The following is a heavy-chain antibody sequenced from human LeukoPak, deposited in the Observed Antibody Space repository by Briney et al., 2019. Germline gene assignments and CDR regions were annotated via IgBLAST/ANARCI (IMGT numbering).Heavy chain of an antibody. CDR1: GYTFTGYY. D-gene: IGHD6-6*01. J-gene: IGHJ2*01. V-gene: IGHV1-2*02. CDR2: INPNSGGT. CDR3: ARDRGPQLAHYWYFDL. Sequence: ASVKVSCKASGYTFTGYYMHWVRQAPGQGLEWMGWINPNSGGTNYAQKFQGRVTMTRDTSISTAYMELSRLRSDDTAVYYCARDRGPQLAHYWYFDLWGRGTLVTVSS.